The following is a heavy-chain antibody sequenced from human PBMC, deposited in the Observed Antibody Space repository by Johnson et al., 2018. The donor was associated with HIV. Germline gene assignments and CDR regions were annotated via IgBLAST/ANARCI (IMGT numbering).Heavy chain of an antibody. D-gene: IGHD5-18*01. CDR1: GFTFSSYA. CDR2: ISYDGSNK. J-gene: IGHJ3*02. Sequence: QVQLVESGGGLVQPGGSLRLSCAASGFTFSSYAMHWVRQAPGKGLEWVAVISYDGSNKSYADSVKGRFTISRDNSKNTLYLQMSSLRAEDTAVYYCARSNTAMMYDAFDIWGQGTMVTVSS. CDR3: ARSNTAMMYDAFDI. V-gene: IGHV3-30*14.